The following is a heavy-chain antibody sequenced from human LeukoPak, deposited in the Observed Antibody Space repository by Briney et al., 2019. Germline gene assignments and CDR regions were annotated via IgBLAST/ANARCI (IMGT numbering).Heavy chain of an antibody. CDR3: ATVYIYGSPTSYFDY. CDR1: GFTFSSYT. Sequence: PGGSLRLSCAASGFTFSSYTMNWVRQAPGKGLEWVSYISSSGSTIYYADSVRGRFTISRDNAKNSLYLQMNSLRAEDTSVYYCATVYIYGSPTSYFDYWGQGTLVTVSS. V-gene: IGHV3-48*04. D-gene: IGHD5-18*01. J-gene: IGHJ4*02. CDR2: ISSSGSTI.